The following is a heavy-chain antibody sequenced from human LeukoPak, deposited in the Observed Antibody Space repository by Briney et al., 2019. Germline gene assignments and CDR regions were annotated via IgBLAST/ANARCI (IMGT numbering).Heavy chain of an antibody. D-gene: IGHD5-12*01. CDR3: AKDLRGMNSGYDPLVT. V-gene: IGHV3-23*01. Sequence: GGSLRLSCAASGFTFSSYAMNWVRQAPGKGLQWVSTISGSGVSTNYADSVKGRFTISRDNSKNTLYLQMNSLTAEDTAVYYCAKDLRGMNSGYDPLVTWGQGTLVTVSS. CDR2: ISGSGVST. CDR1: GFTFSSYA. J-gene: IGHJ4*02.